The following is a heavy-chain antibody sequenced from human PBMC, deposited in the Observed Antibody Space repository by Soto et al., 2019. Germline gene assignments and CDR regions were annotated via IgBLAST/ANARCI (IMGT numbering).Heavy chain of an antibody. D-gene: IGHD3-9*01. CDR3: ARSSAYYDILTGYVSHYGMDV. Sequence: SETLSLTCTVSGGSISRGGYYWSWIRQHPGKGLEWIGYIYYSVSTYYNPSLKSRVTISVDTSKNQFSLKLSSVTAADTAVYYCARSSAYYDILTGYVSHYGMDVWGQGTTVTVSS. J-gene: IGHJ6*02. CDR1: GGSISRGGYY. CDR2: IYYSVST. V-gene: IGHV4-31*03.